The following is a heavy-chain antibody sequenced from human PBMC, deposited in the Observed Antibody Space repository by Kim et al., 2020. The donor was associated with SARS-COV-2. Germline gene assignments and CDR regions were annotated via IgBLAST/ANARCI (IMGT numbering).Heavy chain of an antibody. CDR1: GFTFDDYA. J-gene: IGHJ4*02. D-gene: IGHD1-26*01. CDR3: AKGGPSIGSYSIDY. Sequence: GGSLRLSCAASGFTFDDYAMHWVRQAPGKGLEWVSGISWNSGSIGYADSVKGRFTISRDNAKNSLYLQMNSLRAEDTALYYCAKGGPSIGSYSIDYWGQG. CDR2: ISWNSGSI. V-gene: IGHV3-9*01.